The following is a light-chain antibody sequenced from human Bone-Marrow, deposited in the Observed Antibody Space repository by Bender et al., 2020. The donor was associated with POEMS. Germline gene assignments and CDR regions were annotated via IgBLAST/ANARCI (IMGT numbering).Light chain of an antibody. V-gene: IGLV2-14*03. CDR2: DVS. CDR3: ISYASSSTLYV. Sequence: QSALTQPASVSGSPGQSITISCTGTSSDVGGYNYVSWYQQHPGKAPKLMIYDVSSRPSGVSTRFSGSKSGNTASLTISGLQAEDEADYYCISYASSSTLYVFGTGTKVTVL. J-gene: IGLJ1*01. CDR1: SSDVGGYNY.